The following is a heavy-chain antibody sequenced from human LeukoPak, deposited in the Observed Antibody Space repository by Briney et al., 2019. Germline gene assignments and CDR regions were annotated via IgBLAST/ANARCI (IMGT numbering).Heavy chain of an antibody. CDR3: ARERGPYCSGGSCHDY. CDR1: SGSISGYY. D-gene: IGHD2-15*01. J-gene: IGHJ4*02. CDR2: INHSGST. Sequence: SETLSLTCTVSSGSISGYYWSWIRQPPGKGLEWIGEINHSGSTNYNPSLKSRVTISVDTSKNQFSLKLSSVTAADTAVYYCARERGPYCSGGSCHDYWGQGTLVTVSS. V-gene: IGHV4-34*01.